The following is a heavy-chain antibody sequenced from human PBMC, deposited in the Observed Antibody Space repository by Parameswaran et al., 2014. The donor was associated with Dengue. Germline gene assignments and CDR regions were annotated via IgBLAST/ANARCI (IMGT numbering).Heavy chain of an antibody. CDR2: IYYSGST. J-gene: IGHJ2*01. Sequence: RWIRQPPGKGLEWIGYIYYSGSTNYNPSLKSRVTISVDTSKNQFSLKLSSVTAADTAVYYCARCPAPREMATYWYFDLWGRGTLVTVSS. V-gene: IGHV4-59*01. D-gene: IGHD5-24*01. CDR3: ARCPAPREMATYWYFDL.